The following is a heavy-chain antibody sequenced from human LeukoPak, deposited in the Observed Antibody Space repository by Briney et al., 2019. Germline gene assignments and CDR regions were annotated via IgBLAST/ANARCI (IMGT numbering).Heavy chain of an antibody. J-gene: IGHJ6*03. CDR2: IDPSGST. Sequence: SETLSLTCAVYGGSFSDYYWGWIRQPPGKGLEWIGGIDPSGSTNYSPSLKSRVTISVDTSKNQFSLKLSSVAAADTAVYFCVRVGYRYVINDWSRTGLGAYPTKYYYHMDVWDKGATVTVSS. CDR3: VRVGYRYVINDWSRTGLGAYPTKYYYHMDV. D-gene: IGHD5-18*01. CDR1: GGSFSDYY. V-gene: IGHV4-34*01.